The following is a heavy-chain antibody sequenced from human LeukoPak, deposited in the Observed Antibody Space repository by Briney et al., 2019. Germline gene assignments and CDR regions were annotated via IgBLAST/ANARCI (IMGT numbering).Heavy chain of an antibody. V-gene: IGHV3-23*01. CDR1: GFTFSSYA. CDR2: ISGSGGST. CDR3: AKALYYYGSGYDY. D-gene: IGHD3-10*01. J-gene: IGHJ4*02. Sequence: GGSLRLSCAASGFTFSSYAMSWIRQAPGKGLEWVSAISGSGGSTYYADSVKGRFTISRDNSKNTLYLQMNSLRAEDTAVYYCAKALYYYGSGYDYWGQGTLVTVSS.